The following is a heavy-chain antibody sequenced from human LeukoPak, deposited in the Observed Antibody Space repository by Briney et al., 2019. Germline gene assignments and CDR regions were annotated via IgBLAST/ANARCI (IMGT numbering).Heavy chain of an antibody. V-gene: IGHV4-38-2*02. CDR3: ARGAPSNDAFDI. Sequence: SETLSLICTVSGYSISSGYYWGWIRQPPGKGLEWIGSIYHSGSTYYNPSLKSRVTISVDTSKNQFSLKLSSVTAADTAVYYCARGAPSNDAFDIWGQGTMVTVSS. CDR2: IYHSGST. CDR1: GYSISSGYY. J-gene: IGHJ3*02.